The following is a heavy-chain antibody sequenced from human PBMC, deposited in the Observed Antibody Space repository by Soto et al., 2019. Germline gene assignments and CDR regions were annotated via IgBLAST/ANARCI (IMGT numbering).Heavy chain of an antibody. CDR2: VSKSDYT. J-gene: IGHJ4*02. Sequence: GSLRLSCVVSGFTFNNYGINWVRQAPGKGLEWVSTVSKSDYTYYSDSVKGRFTISRDNAKNTVSLQMNTLRAEDTAVYYCAREDSIIIPAVSDFWGQGTLVTVSS. V-gene: IGHV3-21*04. CDR3: AREDSIIIPAVSDF. D-gene: IGHD2-2*01. CDR1: GFTFNNYG.